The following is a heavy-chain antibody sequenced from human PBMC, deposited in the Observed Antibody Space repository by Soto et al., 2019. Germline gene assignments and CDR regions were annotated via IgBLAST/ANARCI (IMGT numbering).Heavy chain of an antibody. D-gene: IGHD3-16*01. CDR1: GGSISSRDSY. V-gene: IGHV4-39*01. CDR2: FHYSGST. J-gene: IGHJ4*02. CDR3: ATGFGRSHFDY. Sequence: PSETLSLTCTVSGGSISSRDSYWGWIRQPPGKGLEWIGSFHYSGSTYYNPSLKSRVTISVDTSKNQLSLRVTSVTAADTDVYYCATGFGRSHFDYWGQGTLVTVSS.